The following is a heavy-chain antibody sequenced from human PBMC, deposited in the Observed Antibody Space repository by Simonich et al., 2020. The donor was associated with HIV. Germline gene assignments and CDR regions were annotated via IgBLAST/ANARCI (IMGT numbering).Heavy chain of an antibody. D-gene: IGHD7-27*01. Sequence: EVQLVESGGGLVQPGGSLRLSCAASGFTFSSDWMSWVRQAPGKGLEWVANIKQDGSEKYYVDSVKGRFTISRDNAKNSLYLQMNSLRAEDTAVYYCARVTGEYNWFDPWGQGTLVTVSS. CDR3: ARVTGEYNWFDP. CDR1: GFTFSSDW. CDR2: IKQDGSEK. V-gene: IGHV3-7*01. J-gene: IGHJ5*02.